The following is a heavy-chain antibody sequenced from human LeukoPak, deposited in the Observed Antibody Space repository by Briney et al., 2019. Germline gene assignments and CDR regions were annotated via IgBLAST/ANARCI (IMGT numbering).Heavy chain of an antibody. CDR2: IYSDGST. J-gene: IGHJ3*02. CDR1: GFTLSSNY. V-gene: IGHV3-66*02. CDR3: ARDVRPAKVVARSDAYGI. Sequence: GGSRTLSCPASGFTLSSNYAGWVRQAQGEGLEWVSVIYSDGSTYCADAVKGRFTISRDNSKNTLYLQMSSLRAEDTAVYYCARDVRPAKVVARSDAYGIWGQGT. D-gene: IGHD2-15*01.